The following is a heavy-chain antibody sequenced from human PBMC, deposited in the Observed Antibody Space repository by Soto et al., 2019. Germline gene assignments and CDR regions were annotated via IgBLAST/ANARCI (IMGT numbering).Heavy chain of an antibody. CDR2: INHSGST. V-gene: IGHV4-34*01. CDR1: GGSFSGYY. CDR3: ARTSYYDSTGYYNTDL. J-gene: IGHJ6*01. D-gene: IGHD3-22*01. Sequence: LETLSLTCAVYGGSFSGYYWTWIRQPPGTGLEWIGEINHSGSTNYNPSLKSRVTISVDKSKNQFSLKLTSVTAADTADYYCARTSYYDSTGYYNTDLWGQEITVTVSS.